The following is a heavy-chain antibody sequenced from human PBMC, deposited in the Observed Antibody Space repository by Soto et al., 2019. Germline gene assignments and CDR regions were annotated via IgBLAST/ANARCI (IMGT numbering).Heavy chain of an antibody. CDR3: SNSPVGKIGSG. CDR2: ARNRAGSYTT. D-gene: IGHD6-13*01. V-gene: IGHV3-72*01. CDR1: GFSFSDHH. Sequence: EVQLVESGGGLAQPGGSLRLSCVGSGFSFSDHHMDWVRQAPGKGLEWVGRARNRAGSYTTEYAASVKGRFTISRDDSKNSLYVQMNSLKTEDTAVYYCSNSPVGKIGSGWGQGTLLTVSS. J-gene: IGHJ4*02.